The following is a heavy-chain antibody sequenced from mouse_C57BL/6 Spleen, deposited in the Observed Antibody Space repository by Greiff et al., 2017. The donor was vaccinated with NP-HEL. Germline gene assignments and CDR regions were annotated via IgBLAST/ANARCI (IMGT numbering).Heavy chain of an antibody. Sequence: EVQVVESGGGLVKPGGSLKLSCAASGFTFSSYAMSWVRQTPEKRLEWVATISDGGSYTYYPDNVKGRFTISRDNAKNNLYLQMSHLKSEDTAMYYCARDLSDRNYFDYWGQGTTLTVSS. J-gene: IGHJ2*01. V-gene: IGHV5-4*01. CDR1: GFTFSSYA. D-gene: IGHD3-2*01. CDR2: ISDGGSYT. CDR3: ARDLSDRNYFDY.